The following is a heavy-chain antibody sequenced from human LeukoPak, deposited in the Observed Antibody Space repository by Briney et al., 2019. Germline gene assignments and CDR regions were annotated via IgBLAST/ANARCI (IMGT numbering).Heavy chain of an antibody. CDR3: ARDPGGYEIGY. Sequence: ASVKVSCKASGYTFTIYYMHWVREAPGQGLEWMGIINPSGGSTSYAQKFQGRVTMTRDTSTSTVYMELSRLRSDDTAVYYCARDPGGYEIGYWGQGTLVTVSS. J-gene: IGHJ4*02. CDR1: GYTFTIYY. D-gene: IGHD5-12*01. CDR2: INPSGGST. V-gene: IGHV1-46*01.